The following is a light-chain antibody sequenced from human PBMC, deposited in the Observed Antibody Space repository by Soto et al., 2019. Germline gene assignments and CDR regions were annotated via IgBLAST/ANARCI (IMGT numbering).Light chain of an antibody. CDR2: SNN. Sequence: QAVVTQPPSASGTPGQRVTISCSGSSSNIGSNYVYWYQQLPETAPKLLIYSNNQRPSGVPDRFSGSKSGASASLAISGLRSEDEADYYCAAWDDSLSGRGVFGGGTKLTVL. V-gene: IGLV1-47*01. CDR3: AAWDDSLSGRGV. CDR1: SSNIGSNY. J-gene: IGLJ2*01.